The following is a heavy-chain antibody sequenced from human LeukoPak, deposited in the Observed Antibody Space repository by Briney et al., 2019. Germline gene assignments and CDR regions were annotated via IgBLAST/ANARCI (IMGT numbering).Heavy chain of an antibody. CDR3: ARVGGSSSWSDPGDY. J-gene: IGHJ4*02. D-gene: IGHD6-13*01. Sequence: GGSLRLSCAASGFTFSSYEMNWVRQAPGKGLEWVSYISSSGSTIYYADSVKGRFTISRDNAKNSLYLQMNSLRAEDTAVYYCARVGGSSSWSDPGDYWGQGTLVTVSS. CDR2: ISSSGSTI. V-gene: IGHV3-48*03. CDR1: GFTFSSYE.